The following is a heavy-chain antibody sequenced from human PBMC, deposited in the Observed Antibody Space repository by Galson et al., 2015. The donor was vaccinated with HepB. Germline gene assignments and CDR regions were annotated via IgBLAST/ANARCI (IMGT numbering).Heavy chain of an antibody. CDR3: AKGRAVAGLMWADAFDI. CDR2: ISGSGGST. D-gene: IGHD6-19*01. CDR1: GFTFSSYA. V-gene: IGHV3-23*01. Sequence: SLRLSCAASGFTFSSYAMSWVRQAPGKGLEWVSAISGSGGSTYYADSVKGRFTISRDNSKNTLYLQMNSLRAEDTAVYYCAKGRAVAGLMWADAFDIWGQGTMVTVSS. J-gene: IGHJ3*02.